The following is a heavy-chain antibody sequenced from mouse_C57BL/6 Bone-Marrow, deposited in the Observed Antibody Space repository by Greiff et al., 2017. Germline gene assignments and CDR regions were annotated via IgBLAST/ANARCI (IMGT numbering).Heavy chain of an antibody. D-gene: IGHD1-1*01. Sequence: VQGVESGPGLVAPSQSLSITCTVSGFSLTSYAISWVRQPPGKGLEWLGVIWTGGGTNYNSALKSRLSISKDNYKSQVFLKMNSLQTDDTARYYCARGGTVVATGYFDYWGQGTTLTGSS. V-gene: IGHV2-9-1*01. J-gene: IGHJ2*01. CDR3: ARGGTVVATGYFDY. CDR2: IWTGGGT. CDR1: GFSLTSYA.